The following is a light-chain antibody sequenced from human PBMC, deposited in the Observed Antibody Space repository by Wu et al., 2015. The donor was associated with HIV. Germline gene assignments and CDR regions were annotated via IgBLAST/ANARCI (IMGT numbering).Light chain of an antibody. J-gene: IGKJ3*01. CDR3: QQYKIWPPFT. Sequence: EIEMTQSPANLSASPGTRVTLSCRASQNINNKLAWYHQKPGQAPRLLIHGASTRANGIPARFSGSGSGTDFTLTISSLQSDDFRIYYCQQYKIWPPFTFGPGITLD. CDR1: QNINNK. CDR2: GAS. V-gene: IGKV3-15*01.